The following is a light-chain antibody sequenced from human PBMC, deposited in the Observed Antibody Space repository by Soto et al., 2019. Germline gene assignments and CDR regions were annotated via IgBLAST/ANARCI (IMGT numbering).Light chain of an antibody. J-gene: IGKJ1*01. CDR2: GAS. V-gene: IGKV3-20*01. CDR3: QQYGGSPRT. CDR1: QSVISSS. Sequence: EIVMTQSPATLSLSPGERATLSCRASQSVISSSLAWYQHKRGQAPRLLIHGASSRATGIPDRFSGSGSGTDFTLTISRLEPEDFAVYYCQQYGGSPRTFGQGTKVDIK.